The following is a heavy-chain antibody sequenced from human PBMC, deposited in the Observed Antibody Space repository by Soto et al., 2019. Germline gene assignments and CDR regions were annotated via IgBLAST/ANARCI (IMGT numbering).Heavy chain of an antibody. V-gene: IGHV2-5*01. CDR2: IYSNDDK. J-gene: IGHJ4*02. CDR1: GFSLRTSGEC. CDR3: AHRRTYFDH. Sequence: SGPTLVNPTQTLTLTCTFSGFSLRTSGECVGWIRQPPGKALEWLGFIYSNDDKRYSPSLKSRVTITKDTSKNQVVLTVTNMDPVDTATYYCAHRRTYFDHWGQGTLVTVSS.